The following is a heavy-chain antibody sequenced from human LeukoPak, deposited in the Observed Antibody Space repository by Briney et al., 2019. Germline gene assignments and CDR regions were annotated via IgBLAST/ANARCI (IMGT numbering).Heavy chain of an antibody. CDR1: GFTFDDYA. CDR2: ISWNSGRI. CDR3: AKDSVYDSRERITMIVDAFDI. J-gene: IGHJ3*02. Sequence: GGSMRLSCAASGFTFDDYAMQWVRQAPGRGLEWVSGISWNSGRIGHTGSVKGRFIIPRDNAKNSLYLQVNSLRAEDTALYHCAKDSVYDSRERITMIVDAFDIWGQKTMVTVSS. D-gene: IGHD3-22*01. V-gene: IGHV3-9*01.